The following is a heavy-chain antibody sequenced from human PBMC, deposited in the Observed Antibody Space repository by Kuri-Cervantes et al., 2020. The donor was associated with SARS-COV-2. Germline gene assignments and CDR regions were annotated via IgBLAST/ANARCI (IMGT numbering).Heavy chain of an antibody. D-gene: IGHD4-17*01. V-gene: IGHV1-69*13. J-gene: IGHJ6*02. CDR1: GGTFSNYL. CDR3: ARAISVTPNLWAWGPKSYYYYALDV. Sequence: SVKVSCKASGGTFSNYLITWVRQAPGQGLECMGGIIPKFGTTNYAQRFQGRVTTSADESTRTAFMELSGLRYEDTALYHCARAISVTPNLWAWGPKSYYYYALDVWDQGTAVTVSS. CDR2: IIPKFGTT.